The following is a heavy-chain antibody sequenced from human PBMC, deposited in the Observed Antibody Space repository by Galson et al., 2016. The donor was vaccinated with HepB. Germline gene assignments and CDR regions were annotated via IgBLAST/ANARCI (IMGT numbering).Heavy chain of an antibody. D-gene: IGHD3-9*01. J-gene: IGHJ4*02. V-gene: IGHV3-30*09. CDR2: VSFDGTKK. CDR1: GFTFSSFA. Sequence: SLRLSCAASGFTFSSFAMHWVRQAPGKGLEWVAIVSFDGTKKFYVDSVKGRFAISRDNSNNTLYLQMDGLRFEDTAVYYCARLTGFKRYFDWSIDMSFDSWGQGTLVTVSS. CDR3: ARLTGFKRYFDWSIDMSFDS.